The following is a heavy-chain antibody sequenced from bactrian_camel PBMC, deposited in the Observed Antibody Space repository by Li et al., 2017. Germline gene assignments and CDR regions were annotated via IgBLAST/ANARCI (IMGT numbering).Heavy chain of an antibody. CDR2: ISSGGGMK. CDR3: AEDQDCSAYSCSFGY. CDR1: GFTFSNTD. D-gene: IGHD4*01. J-gene: IGHJ6*01. V-gene: IGHV3S1*01. Sequence: HVQLVESGGGLVQPGGSLRLSCAASGFTFSNTDMHWVRQAPGKGLDWVSAISSGGGMKYYPDSVKGRFTLSRDNAKNTLYLQLNSLKTEDTAMYYCAEDQDCSAYSCSFGYWGQGTQVTVS.